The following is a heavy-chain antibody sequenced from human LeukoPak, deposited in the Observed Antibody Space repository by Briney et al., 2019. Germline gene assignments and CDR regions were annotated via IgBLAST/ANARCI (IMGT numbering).Heavy chain of an antibody. CDR1: GFTFSSYS. CDR2: ISSSSSYI. V-gene: IGHV3-21*01. Sequence: GGSLRLSCAASGFTFSSYSMNWVRQAPGKGLEWVSSISSSSSYIYYADSVKGRFTISRDNAKNSLYLQMNSLRAEDTAVYYCARCRGELLSLGNDWGQGTLVTVSS. J-gene: IGHJ4*02. D-gene: IGHD1-26*01. CDR3: ARCRGELLSLGND.